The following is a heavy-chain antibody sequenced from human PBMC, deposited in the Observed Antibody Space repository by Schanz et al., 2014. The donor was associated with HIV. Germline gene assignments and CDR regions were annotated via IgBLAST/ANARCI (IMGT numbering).Heavy chain of an antibody. CDR3: ARVWADYGMDV. CDR1: GFMFSSYG. D-gene: IGHD3-16*01. V-gene: IGHV3-20*04. Sequence: VQLVESGGGLVQPGGSLRLSCAASGFMFSSYGMSWVRQAPGKGLEWVSEITWNGAIIRYADSVKGRFTISRDNAKNSLYLQMNRLRAEDTALYYCARVWADYGMDVWGQGTTVTVSS. CDR2: ITWNGAII. J-gene: IGHJ6*02.